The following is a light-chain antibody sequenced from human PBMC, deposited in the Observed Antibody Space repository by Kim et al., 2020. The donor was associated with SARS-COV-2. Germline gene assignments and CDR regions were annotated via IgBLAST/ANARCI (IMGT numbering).Light chain of an antibody. CDR2: DVS. V-gene: IGLV2-11*01. CDR1: SSDVGGYNY. J-gene: IGLJ2*01. Sequence: QSALTQPASVSGSPGQSITISCTGTSSDVGGYNYVSWYQQHPGKAPKFIIYDVSKRPSGVPDRFSGSKSGNTASLTISGLQAEDEADYYCYSYAGANTGVFGGGTQLTVL. CDR3: YSYAGANTGV.